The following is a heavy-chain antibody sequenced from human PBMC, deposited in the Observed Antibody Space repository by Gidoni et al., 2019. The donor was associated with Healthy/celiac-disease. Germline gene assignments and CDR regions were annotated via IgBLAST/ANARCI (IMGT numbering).Heavy chain of an antibody. J-gene: IGHJ4*02. CDR1: GDSVSTPDYY. Sequence: QLQLQESGPRLVKPSETLSLSCTVSGDSVSTPDYYWGWVRQPPGKGLEWIGPVNYRGTTYYNPSLKSRVTILVHTSLNQFSLRLSSVTAADTAIYYCARDIRYSSSWSHFDFWGQGTLATVSP. V-gene: IGHV4-39*07. CDR2: VNYRGTT. CDR3: ARDIRYSSSWSHFDF. D-gene: IGHD6-13*01.